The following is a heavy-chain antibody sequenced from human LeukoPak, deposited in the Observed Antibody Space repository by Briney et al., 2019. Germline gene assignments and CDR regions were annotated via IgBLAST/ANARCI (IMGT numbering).Heavy chain of an antibody. CDR1: GGSISSGNW. J-gene: IGHJ5*02. CDR2: IYHSGST. Sequence: PSETLSFTCAVSGGSISSGNWWRWVRQPPGKGLEWIGEIYHSGSTNYNPSLKSRVTISVDKSKNQFSLKLSSVTAADTAVYYCAITGWRLFDPWGQGTLVTVSS. V-gene: IGHV4-4*02. CDR3: AITGWRLFDP. D-gene: IGHD2-8*02.